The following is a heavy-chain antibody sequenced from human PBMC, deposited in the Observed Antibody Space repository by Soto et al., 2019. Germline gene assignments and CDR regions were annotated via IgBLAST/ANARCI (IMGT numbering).Heavy chain of an antibody. D-gene: IGHD2-21*01. Sequence: QVQLQESGPGLVKPSETLSLTCTVSGGSISSYFWSWIRQPTGKGLEWIGYIYNSGTTNYNPSLTIRVTIAADTSKNHFSLKLRSVNAADTSVYSCARHGNCGDDCPCDLWGRGTLVTVSS. CDR1: GGSISSYF. CDR2: IYNSGTT. J-gene: IGHJ2*01. V-gene: IGHV4-59*08. CDR3: ARHGNCGDDCPCDL.